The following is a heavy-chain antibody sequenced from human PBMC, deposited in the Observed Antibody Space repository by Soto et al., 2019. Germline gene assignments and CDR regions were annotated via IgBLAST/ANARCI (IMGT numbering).Heavy chain of an antibody. D-gene: IGHD4-4*01. J-gene: IGHJ3*01. CDR2: ISWSGDNM. V-gene: IGHV3-9*01. Sequence: QLVESGGGLVQPGRSLRLSCAASGFTFDDYAMHWVRQAPGKGLEWVSGISWSGDNMAYADSVKGRFITSTDNVKNSLYLQMNRLRVEDTALYHCVKVSYSSLTTLGSAFDVWGQGIMVTVS. CDR3: VKVSYSSLTTLGSAFDV. CDR1: GFTFDDYA.